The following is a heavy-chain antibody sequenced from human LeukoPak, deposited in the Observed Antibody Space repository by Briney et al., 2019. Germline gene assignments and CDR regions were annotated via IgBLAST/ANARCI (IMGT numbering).Heavy chain of an antibody. J-gene: IGHJ4*02. CDR2: IWYDGSNK. Sequence: GRSLRLSCAASGFTFSSYGMHWVRQAPGKGLEWVAVIWYDGSNKYYADSVKGRFTISRDNSKNTLYLQMNSLRAEDTAVYYCARDASIAVAGLSDYWGQGTLVTVSS. CDR1: GFTFSSYG. V-gene: IGHV3-33*01. CDR3: ARDASIAVAGLSDY. D-gene: IGHD6-19*01.